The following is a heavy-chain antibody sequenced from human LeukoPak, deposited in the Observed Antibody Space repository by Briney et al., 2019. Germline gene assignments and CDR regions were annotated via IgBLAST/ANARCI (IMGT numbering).Heavy chain of an antibody. V-gene: IGHV1-18*01. J-gene: IGHJ5*02. D-gene: IGHD2-2*01. CDR1: GYTFTSYG. CDR3: ARGVSGYCSSTSCSRGFDP. CDR2: ISAYNGNT. Sequence: ASVKVSCKASGYTFTSYGISWVRQAPGQGLEWMGWISAYNGNTNYAQKLQGRVTMTTDTSTGTAYMELRSLRSDDTAVYYCARGVSGYCSSTSCSRGFDPWGQGTLVTVSS.